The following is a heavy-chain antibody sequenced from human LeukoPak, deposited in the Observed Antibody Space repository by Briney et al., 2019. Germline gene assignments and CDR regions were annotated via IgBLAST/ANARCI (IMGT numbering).Heavy chain of an antibody. D-gene: IGHD6-13*01. V-gene: IGHV1-18*01. J-gene: IGHJ4*02. Sequence: ASVKVSCKASGYTFTSYGISWVRQAPGQGLEWMGWISAYNGNTNYAQKLQGRVTMTTGTSTSTAYMELRSLRSDDTAVYYCARLYSSSWYSSRFDYWGQGTLVTVSS. CDR2: ISAYNGNT. CDR3: ARLYSSSWYSSRFDY. CDR1: GYTFTSYG.